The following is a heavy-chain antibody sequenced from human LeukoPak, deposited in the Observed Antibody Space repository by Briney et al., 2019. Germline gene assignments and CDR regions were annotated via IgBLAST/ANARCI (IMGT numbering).Heavy chain of an antibody. V-gene: IGHV4-4*09. CDR1: GGSISSSY. Sequence: PSETLSLTCTVSGGSISSSYWSWIRQPPGEGLEWIGYIHTSGNINYDPSLNSRVTMSMDTSKSQFSLKLSSVTAADTAVYYCARLVVTSSANWFDPWGQGTLALVSS. CDR2: IHTSGNI. CDR3: ARLVVTSSANWFDP. J-gene: IGHJ5*02. D-gene: IGHD2-21*02.